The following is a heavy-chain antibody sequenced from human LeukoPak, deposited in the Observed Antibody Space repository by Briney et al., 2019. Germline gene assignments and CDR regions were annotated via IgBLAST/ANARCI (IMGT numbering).Heavy chain of an antibody. CDR1: GYTFTGYG. CDR3: AREDYDILSGYLEPGGYYYYDYMDV. Sequence: ASVKVSCKASGYTFTGYGISWVRQAPGQGLEWMGWISPYNYNTNYAQNLQGRVTMTTDTSTSTAYMELRSLRSDDTAVYYCAREDYDILSGYLEPGGYYYYDYMDVWGKGTTVTVSS. J-gene: IGHJ6*03. V-gene: IGHV1-18*01. D-gene: IGHD3-9*01. CDR2: ISPYNYNT.